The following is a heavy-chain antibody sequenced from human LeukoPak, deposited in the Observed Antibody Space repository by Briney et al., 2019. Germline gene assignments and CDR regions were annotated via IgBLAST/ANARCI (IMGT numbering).Heavy chain of an antibody. CDR3: AILTTMTTTGGPFDY. CDR2: ITSSGNTI. CDR1: GFTFSSYE. Sequence: GGSLRLSCAASGFTFSSYEMNWDRQAPGKGLEWVSYITSSGNTIYYADSVKGRFTISRDNAKNSLYLQINSLRDKDTAVYYCAILTTMTTTGGPFDYWGQGTLVTVSS. D-gene: IGHD4-17*01. V-gene: IGHV3-48*03. J-gene: IGHJ4*02.